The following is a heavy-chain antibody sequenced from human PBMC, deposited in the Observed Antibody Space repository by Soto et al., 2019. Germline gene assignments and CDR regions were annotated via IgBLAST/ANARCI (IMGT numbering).Heavy chain of an antibody. V-gene: IGHV3-48*02. CDR1: GFTFSSYS. J-gene: IGHJ4*02. CDR2: ISSSSSTI. D-gene: IGHD6-13*01. Sequence: EVQLVESGGGLVQPGGSLRLSCAASGFTFSSYSMNWVRQAPGKGLEWVSYISSSSSTIYYADSVKGRFTISRDNAKKLMYLQMNRPGEEDTGVYYWARDLSSSSWYRDDYRGPGTLVTVSS. CDR3: ARDLSSSSWYRDDY.